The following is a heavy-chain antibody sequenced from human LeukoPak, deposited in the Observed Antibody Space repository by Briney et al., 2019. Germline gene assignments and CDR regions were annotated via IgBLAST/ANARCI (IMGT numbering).Heavy chain of an antibody. CDR3: ARIPKYYGSGSYVDY. CDR2: IYYSGIT. CDR1: GGSISSYY. D-gene: IGHD3-10*01. J-gene: IGHJ4*02. Sequence: SQTLSLTCPVSGGSISSYYSSWIRQPPGEGRGWIGYIYYSGITNYNPSLKRRVTISVDTSKNQLSPKLSSVTAADTAVYFCARIPKYYGSGSYVDYWGQGTLVTVSS. V-gene: IGHV4-59*01.